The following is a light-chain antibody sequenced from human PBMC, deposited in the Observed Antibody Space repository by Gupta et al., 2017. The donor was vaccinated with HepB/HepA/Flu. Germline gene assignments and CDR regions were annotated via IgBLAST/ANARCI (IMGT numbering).Light chain of an antibody. CDR3: EQWKHWPIS. Sequence: DAVLTQSPLSLPVTLGQSASISCRSSQNLLFSDGNTFLHWYQQRPGQSPRRLIYRGSNRDSGVPDRFSGSGSGTXFTLKIXSVEAEDIGVYYCEQWKHWPISFGXGTKVDIK. J-gene: IGKJ4*01. CDR1: QNLLFSDGNTF. CDR2: RGS. V-gene: IGKV2-30*01.